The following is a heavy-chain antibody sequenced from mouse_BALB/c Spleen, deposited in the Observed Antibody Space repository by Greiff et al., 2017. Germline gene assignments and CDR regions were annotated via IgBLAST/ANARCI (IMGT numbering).Heavy chain of an antibody. CDR3: ARGASITTVFAY. D-gene: IGHD2-4*01. CDR1: GFTFSSYA. Sequence: EVQRVESGGDLVKPGGSLKLSCAASGFTFSSYAMSWVRQTPEKRLEWVASISSGGSTYYPDSVKGRFTISRDNARNILYLQMSSLRSEDTAMYYCARGASITTVFAYWGQGTLVTVSA. J-gene: IGHJ3*01. CDR2: ISSGGST. V-gene: IGHV5-6-5*01.